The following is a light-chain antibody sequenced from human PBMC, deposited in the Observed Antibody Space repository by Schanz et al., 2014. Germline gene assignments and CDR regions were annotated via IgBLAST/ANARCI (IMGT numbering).Light chain of an antibody. CDR2: GVS. V-gene: IGKV3-20*01. Sequence: ETVLTQSPGTLSLSPGERATLSCRASQSVSSSYLAWYQQKPGQPPRLLIYGVSSRATGIPDRFSGSGSGTDFTLTISRLEPEDFAVYHCQQYGRSPPTFGQGTKLEIK. CDR1: QSVSSSY. J-gene: IGKJ2*01. CDR3: QQYGRSPPT.